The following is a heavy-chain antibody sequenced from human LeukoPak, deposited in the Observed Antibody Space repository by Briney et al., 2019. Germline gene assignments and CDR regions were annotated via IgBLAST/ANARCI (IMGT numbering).Heavy chain of an antibody. CDR1: EYTFTDYY. CDR3: ARSPLPYYYDSSGPFDY. Sequence: ASVKVSCKASEYTFTDYYMHWVRQAPGQGLEWVGWISAYNGNTNYAQKLQGRVTMTTDTSTSTAYMELRSLRSDDTAVYYCARSPLPYYYDSSGPFDYWGQGTLVTVSS. V-gene: IGHV1-18*04. D-gene: IGHD3-22*01. J-gene: IGHJ4*02. CDR2: ISAYNGNT.